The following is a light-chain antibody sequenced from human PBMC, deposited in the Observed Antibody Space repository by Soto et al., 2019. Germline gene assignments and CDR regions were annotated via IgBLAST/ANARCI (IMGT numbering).Light chain of an antibody. CDR2: RSS. J-gene: IGKJ3*01. V-gene: IGKV1-5*03. Sequence: DIQMTQSPSTLSASVGDRVNITCRASESINGWLAWYQQKPGKAPKLLISRSSDLQSGVPTRFSGSGSGTIFTLTISSLQTDEFATYYCQQYNSYFFTFGPGTKVDV. CDR3: QQYNSYFFT. CDR1: ESINGW.